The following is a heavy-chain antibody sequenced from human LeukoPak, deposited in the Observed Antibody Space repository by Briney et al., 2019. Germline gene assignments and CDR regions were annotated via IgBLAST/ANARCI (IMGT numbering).Heavy chain of an antibody. CDR2: ISSSSSYI. CDR1: GFTFSNAW. Sequence: GGSLRLSCAASGFTFSNAWMSWVRQAPGKGLEWVSSISSSSSYIYYADSVKGRFTISRDNAKNSLYLQMNSLRAEDTVVYYCASGPPYSSSWSQDYWGQGTLVTVSS. D-gene: IGHD6-13*01. CDR3: ASGPPYSSSWSQDY. V-gene: IGHV3-21*01. J-gene: IGHJ4*02.